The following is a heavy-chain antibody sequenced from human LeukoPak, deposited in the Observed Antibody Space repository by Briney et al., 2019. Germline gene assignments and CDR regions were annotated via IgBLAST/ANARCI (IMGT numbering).Heavy chain of an antibody. J-gene: IGHJ4*02. Sequence: GGSLRLSCAASGFTFSSYSMNWVRQAPGKGLEWVSSISSSSSYIYYADSVKGRFTISRDNAKNSLYLQMNSLRAEDTAVYYCARGGYSYGYAYSPFDYWSQGTLVTVSS. V-gene: IGHV3-21*01. CDR3: ARGGYSYGYAYSPFDY. CDR1: GFTFSSYS. D-gene: IGHD5-18*01. CDR2: ISSSSSYI.